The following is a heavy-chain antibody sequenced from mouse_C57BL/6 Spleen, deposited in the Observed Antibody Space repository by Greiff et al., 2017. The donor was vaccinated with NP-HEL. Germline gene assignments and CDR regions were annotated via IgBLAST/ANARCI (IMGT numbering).Heavy chain of an antibody. D-gene: IGHD1-1*02. CDR3: ARGGESAWFAY. CDR1: GYTFTDYY. V-gene: IGHV1-26*01. Sequence: EVQLQQSGPELVKPGASVKISCKASGYTFTDYYMNWVKQSHGKSLEWIGDINPNNGGTSYNQKFKGKATLTVDKSSSTAYMELRSLTSEDSAVYYCARGGESAWFAYWGQGTLVTVSA. J-gene: IGHJ3*01. CDR2: INPNNGGT.